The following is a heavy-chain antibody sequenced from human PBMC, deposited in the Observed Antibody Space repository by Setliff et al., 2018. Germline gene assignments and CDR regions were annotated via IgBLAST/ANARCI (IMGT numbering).Heavy chain of an antibody. D-gene: IGHD6-25*01. CDR3: ARRADGYNDFFDS. Sequence: PGESLKISCQGSGFRFTSHWIGWVRQMPGKGLEWMGLIWPGDSDTKYSPSFQGRVTISADKSINTAYLEWSSLQASDTAMYYCARRADGYNDFFDSWVQGTLVTVSS. J-gene: IGHJ4*02. V-gene: IGHV5-51*01. CDR1: GFRFTSHW. CDR2: IWPGDSDT.